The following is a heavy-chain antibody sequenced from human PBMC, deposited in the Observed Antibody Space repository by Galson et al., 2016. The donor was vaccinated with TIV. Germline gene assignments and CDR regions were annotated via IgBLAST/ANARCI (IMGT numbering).Heavy chain of an antibody. CDR3: ARDGYRFGNYFDF. J-gene: IGHJ4*02. V-gene: IGHV1-46*01. CDR2: INPSGGST. D-gene: IGHD5-12*01. CDR1: GGPFRSYA. Sequence: SVKVSCKGSGGPFRSYAISWVRQAPGQGLEWMGIINPSGGSTTYAQKFQGRVTMTRDMSTTTVHMELSSLRSEDTAVYYCARDGYRFGNYFDFWGQGTLVTVSS.